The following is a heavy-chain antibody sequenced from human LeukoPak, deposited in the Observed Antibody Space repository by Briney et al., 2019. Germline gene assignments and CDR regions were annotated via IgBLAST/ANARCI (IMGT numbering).Heavy chain of an antibody. CDR2: ISAYNGNT. CDR3: ARAPMVRGVAHYNWFDP. CDR1: GYTFTSYG. V-gene: IGHV1-18*04. Sequence: ASVKVSCKASGYTFTSYGISWVRQAPGQGLEWMGWISAYNGNTNYAQKLQGRVTMTTYTSTSTAYMELRSLRSDDTAVYYCARAPMVRGVAHYNWFDPWGQGTLVTVSS. J-gene: IGHJ5*02. D-gene: IGHD3-10*01.